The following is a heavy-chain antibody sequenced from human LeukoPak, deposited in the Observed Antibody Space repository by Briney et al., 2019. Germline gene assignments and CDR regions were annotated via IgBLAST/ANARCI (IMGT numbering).Heavy chain of an antibody. D-gene: IGHD3-3*01. J-gene: IGHJ3*02. CDR1: GFTFSSYS. Sequence: PGGSLRLSCAASGFTFSSYSMNWVRQAPGKGLEWIGFGHYSGHTDYNPSLRSRVTISVETSKNQFSLKLNSVTAADTAVYFCARWGESTALRARAFDIWGQGTMVTVSS. V-gene: IGHV4-59*01. CDR2: GHYSGHT. CDR3: ARWGESTALRARAFDI.